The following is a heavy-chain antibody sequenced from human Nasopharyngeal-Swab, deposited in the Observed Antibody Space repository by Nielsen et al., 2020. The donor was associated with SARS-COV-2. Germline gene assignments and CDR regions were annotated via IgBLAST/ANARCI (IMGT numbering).Heavy chain of an antibody. D-gene: IGHD2-2*01. CDR1: GFTFSGSA. V-gene: IGHV3-73*01. J-gene: IGHJ4*02. Sequence: ASLKLSCAASGFTFSGSAMHWVRQASGKGLEWVGRIRSKANSYATAYAASVKGRFTISRDDSKNTAYLQMNSLKTEDTAVYYCTRRSGYCSSTSCRGGDYWGQGTLVTVSS. CDR2: IRSKANSYAT. CDR3: TRRSGYCSSTSCRGGDY.